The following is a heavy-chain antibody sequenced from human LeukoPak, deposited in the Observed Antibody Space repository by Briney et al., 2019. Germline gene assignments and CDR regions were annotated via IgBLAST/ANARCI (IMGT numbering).Heavy chain of an antibody. D-gene: IGHD4-23*01. CDR1: GYTFSAYY. J-gene: IGHJ4*02. Sequence: ASVKVSCKASGYTFSAYYIHWVRQAPGQGLEWMGWINPNSGGTRYAQKFQGRVTMTRDTSISTAYMELNRLTSDDTAIYYCARGNYYGGSPYYFDYWGQGTLVTVSS. CDR3: ARGNYYGGSPYYFDY. CDR2: INPNSGGT. V-gene: IGHV1-2*02.